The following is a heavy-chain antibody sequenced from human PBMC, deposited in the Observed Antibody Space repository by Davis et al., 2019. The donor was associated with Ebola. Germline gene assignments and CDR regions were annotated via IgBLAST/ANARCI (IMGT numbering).Heavy chain of an antibody. CDR3: AKDMRSAVPGTPDY. CDR1: GFTFSTYW. CDR2: IKQDGSDK. V-gene: IGHV3-7*03. D-gene: IGHD6-19*01. J-gene: IGHJ4*02. Sequence: GGSLRLSCAAPGFTFSTYWMTWVRQAPGKGLEWVANIKQDGSDKFYVDSAKGRFTISRDNAKNSLYLQMNSLRAEDTAVYHCAKDMRSAVPGTPDYWGPGTRVTVSS.